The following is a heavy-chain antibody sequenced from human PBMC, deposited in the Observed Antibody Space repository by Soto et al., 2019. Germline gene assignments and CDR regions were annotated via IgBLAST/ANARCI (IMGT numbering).Heavy chain of an antibody. CDR1: GGYVSSYC. D-gene: IGHD3-3*01. Sequence: VPGGYVSSYCWSWIRQTTGKGLEWIGYINHSGSTNYNPSLKSRVTLSIDTSKKQFSLTLNSVSAADTALYFLRITIFGGAPGDGFDIWGQGTMVTVPS. CDR2: INHSGST. CDR3: RITIFGGAPGDGFDI. J-gene: IGHJ3*02. V-gene: IGHV4-59*02.